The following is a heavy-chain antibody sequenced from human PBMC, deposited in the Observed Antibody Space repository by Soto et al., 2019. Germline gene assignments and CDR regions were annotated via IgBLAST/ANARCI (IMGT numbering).Heavy chain of an antibody. V-gene: IGHV5-51*01. CDR3: ARRSGSYPYSRLDV. CDR1: GYSFISYW. J-gene: IGHJ6*02. Sequence: GESLKISCRGSGYSFISYWIGWVRQMPGKGLEWMGIIYPGDSDTRYSTSFQGQVTISDDKSISTAYLQWSRLKASDTAVYYCARRSGSYPYSRLDVWGQGTTVTVSS. CDR2: IYPGDSDT. D-gene: IGHD1-26*01.